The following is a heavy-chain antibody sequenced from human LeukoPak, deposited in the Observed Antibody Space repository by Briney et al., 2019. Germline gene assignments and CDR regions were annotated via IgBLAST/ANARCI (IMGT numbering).Heavy chain of an antibody. Sequence: GGSLRLSCSASGFTFSSYAMHWVRQAPGKGLEYVSAISSNGGSTYYADSVKGGFTISRDNSKNTLYLQMSSLRAEDTAVYYCVNTGSIVVVPAAMSFDYWGQGTLVTVSS. CDR2: ISSNGGST. J-gene: IGHJ4*02. CDR1: GFTFSSYA. CDR3: VNTGSIVVVPAAMSFDY. D-gene: IGHD2-2*01. V-gene: IGHV3-64D*06.